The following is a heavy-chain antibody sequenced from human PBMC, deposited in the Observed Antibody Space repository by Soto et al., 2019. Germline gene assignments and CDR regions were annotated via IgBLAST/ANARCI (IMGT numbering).Heavy chain of an antibody. Sequence: QVQLQQWGAGRLKPSETLSLTCAVYGVSFSGYYWSWIRQPQGKGLEWIGESNHSGSTNYNPYLKSRVTISVDTSKNQFSLKLSSVTAADTAVYYCARGRSDYDGNWFDPWGQGTLVTVSS. CDR1: GVSFSGYY. CDR2: SNHSGST. J-gene: IGHJ5*02. V-gene: IGHV4-34*01. CDR3: ARGRSDYDGNWFDP. D-gene: IGHD3-22*01.